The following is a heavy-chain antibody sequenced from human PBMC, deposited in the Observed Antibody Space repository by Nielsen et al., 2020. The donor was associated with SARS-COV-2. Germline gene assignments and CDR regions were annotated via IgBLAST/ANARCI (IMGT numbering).Heavy chain of an antibody. CDR1: EYRFTDYW. Sequence: GESLKISCKASEYRFTDYWIAWVRQMPGKGLEWMAIIFPGDSDTRYSPSFQGQVTISADKSVKTAYLQWSSLQASDTAMYYCTRVGVQQLAGDYWGQGTLVTVSS. J-gene: IGHJ4*02. V-gene: IGHV5-51*01. CDR2: IFPGDSDT. CDR3: TRVGVQQLAGDY. D-gene: IGHD6-13*01.